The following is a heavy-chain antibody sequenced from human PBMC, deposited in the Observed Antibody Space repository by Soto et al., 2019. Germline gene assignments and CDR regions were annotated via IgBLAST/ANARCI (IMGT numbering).Heavy chain of an antibody. J-gene: IGHJ5*02. Sequence: GGSLRLSCAASGFTFSSYWMHWVRQAPGKGLVWVSRINSDGSSTSYADSVKGRFTISRDNAKNTLYLQMNSLRAEDTAVYYCARGLLSLDFWSGDNWFDPWGQGTLVTVSS. CDR3: ARGLLSLDFWSGDNWFDP. V-gene: IGHV3-74*01. CDR2: INSDGSST. CDR1: GFTFSSYW. D-gene: IGHD3-3*01.